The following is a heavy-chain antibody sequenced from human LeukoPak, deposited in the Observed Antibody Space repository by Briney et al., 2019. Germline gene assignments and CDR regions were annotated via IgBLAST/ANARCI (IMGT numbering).Heavy chain of an antibody. CDR2: ISVSVDST. CDR3: AKGGYSSGWYDYYYYYMDV. CDR1: GFTFSSYG. V-gene: IGHV3-23*01. J-gene: IGHJ6*03. Sequence: GGSLRLSCAASGFTFSSYGMSWVRQAPGKGLEWVSGISVSVDSTYYADSVKGRFTISRDNSKNTLYLQMNSLRAEDTAVYYCAKGGYSSGWYDYYYYYMDVWGKGTTVTVSS. D-gene: IGHD6-19*01.